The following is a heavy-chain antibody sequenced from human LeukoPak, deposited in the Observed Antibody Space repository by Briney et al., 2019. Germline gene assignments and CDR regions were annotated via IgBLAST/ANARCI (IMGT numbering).Heavy chain of an antibody. CDR2: ISSSSSYI. Sequence: PGGSLRLSCAASGFTFSSYSMNWVRQAPGKGLEWVSSISSSSSYIYYADSVKGRFTISRDNSKNTLYLQMNSLRAEDTAVYYCARESDYYDSSGYYRQNDYWGQGTLVTVSS. CDR3: ARESDYYDSSGYYRQNDY. V-gene: IGHV3-21*01. CDR1: GFTFSSYS. D-gene: IGHD3-22*01. J-gene: IGHJ4*02.